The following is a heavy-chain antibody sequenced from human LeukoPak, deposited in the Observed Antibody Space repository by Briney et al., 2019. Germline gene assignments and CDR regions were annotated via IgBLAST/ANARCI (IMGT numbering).Heavy chain of an antibody. CDR3: ARDRTRSGSEVDY. V-gene: IGHV1-46*01. D-gene: IGHD1-26*01. CDR2: INPRSGST. J-gene: IGHJ4*02. CDR1: GYTFTRYY. Sequence: AAVQDSCKASGYTFTRYYMHAVRPAPPQGLEGRGIINPRSGSTSYAQKFQGRVTMTRDTSTSTVYMELSSLRSEDTAVYYCARDRTRSGSEVDYWGQGTLVTVSS.